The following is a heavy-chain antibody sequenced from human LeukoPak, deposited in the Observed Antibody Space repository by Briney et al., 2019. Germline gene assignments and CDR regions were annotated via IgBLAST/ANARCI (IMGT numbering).Heavy chain of an antibody. Sequence: SGALSLTCAVSGGSISSSNWWSWVRQPPGKGLEWIGEIYHSGSTNYNPSLKSRVTISVDKSKDQFSLKLSSVTAADTAVYYCARQQWRGFYFDFWGQGTLVTVSS. CDR3: ARQQWRGFYFDF. CDR2: IYHSGST. D-gene: IGHD6-19*01. J-gene: IGHJ4*02. CDR1: GGSISSSNW. V-gene: IGHV4-4*02.